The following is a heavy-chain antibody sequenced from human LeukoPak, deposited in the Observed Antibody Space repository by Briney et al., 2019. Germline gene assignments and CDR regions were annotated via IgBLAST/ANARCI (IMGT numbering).Heavy chain of an antibody. D-gene: IGHD3-10*01. V-gene: IGHV3-23*01. Sequence: GGSLRLSCTASRFTFDNYAMNWVRQAPEKGLEWVSYISGGGAKRHYSDSVKGRFTISRDNPKNTLYLQINNLRAEDTAMYYCAKCSAGYYNDAFDIWGRGTMVTVSS. CDR1: RFTFDNYA. CDR2: ISGGGAKR. J-gene: IGHJ3*02. CDR3: AKCSAGYYNDAFDI.